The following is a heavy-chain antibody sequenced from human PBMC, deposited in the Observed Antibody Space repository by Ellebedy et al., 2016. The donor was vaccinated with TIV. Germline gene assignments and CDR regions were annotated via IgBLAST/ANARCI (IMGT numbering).Heavy chain of an antibody. V-gene: IGHV4-30-4*01. CDR3: ARVGYSGYPSKYYFDY. CDR2: IYYSGST. Sequence: SETLSLTXTVSGGSISSGDYYWSWIRQPPGKGLEWIGYIYYSGSTYYNPSLKSRVTISVDTSKNQLSLKLSSVTAADTAVYYCARVGYSGYPSKYYFDYWGQGTLVTVSS. CDR1: GGSISSGDYY. J-gene: IGHJ4*02. D-gene: IGHD5-12*01.